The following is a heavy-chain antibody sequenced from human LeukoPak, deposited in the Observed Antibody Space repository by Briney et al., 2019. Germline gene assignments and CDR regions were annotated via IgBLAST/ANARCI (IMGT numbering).Heavy chain of an antibody. V-gene: IGHV3-48*01. J-gene: IGHJ4*02. CDR2: ISGSSGII. CDR1: GFTFNTYT. Sequence: GGSLRLSCAASGFTFNTYTMNWVRQAPGKGLEWVSYISGSSGIIDYADSVKGRFTISRDNSKNTLYLQMNSLRAEDTAVYYCAGAQQPIALFDYWGQGTLVTVSS. CDR3: AGAQQPIALFDY. D-gene: IGHD6-13*01.